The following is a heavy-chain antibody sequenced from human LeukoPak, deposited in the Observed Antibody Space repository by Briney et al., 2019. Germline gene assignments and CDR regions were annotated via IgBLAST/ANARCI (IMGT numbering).Heavy chain of an antibody. V-gene: IGHV3-33*01. CDR3: ARATPDTIFASLDV. J-gene: IGHJ6*02. D-gene: IGHD3-3*01. Sequence: GGSLRLSCAASGFTFSSYGMHWVRQAPGKGLEWVAVIWYDGSNKYYADSVKGRFTISRDNSKNTLYLQMNSLRAEDTAVYYCARATPDTIFASLDVWGQGTTVTVSS. CDR2: IWYDGSNK. CDR1: GFTFSSYG.